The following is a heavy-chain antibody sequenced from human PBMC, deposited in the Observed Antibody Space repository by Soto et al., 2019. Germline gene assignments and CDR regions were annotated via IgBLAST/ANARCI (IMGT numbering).Heavy chain of an antibody. Sequence: QVQLVESGGGVVQPGGSLRLSCAGSGFNFNNYGMYWVRQAPGTGLEWVAFISFQGTNDYYAEAVKGRFTISKDYSKKTLFLQMNSLRADDTAMYYCVKLMFDHDSSGFSGDYWGQGTLVTVS. V-gene: IGHV3-30*18. D-gene: IGHD3-22*01. CDR2: ISFQGTND. CDR3: VKLMFDHDSSGFSGDY. J-gene: IGHJ4*02. CDR1: GFNFNNYG.